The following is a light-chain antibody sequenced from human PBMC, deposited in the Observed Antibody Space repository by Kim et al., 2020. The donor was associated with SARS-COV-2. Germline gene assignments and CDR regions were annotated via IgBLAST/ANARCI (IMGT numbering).Light chain of an antibody. J-gene: IGKJ4*01. Sequence: DIQMTQSPSSLSASVGDRVTITCRASQSIDTYLNWYQQKPGEAPKLLIFAASSLQSGVPSRLSSSGSATDFTLTISSLQPEDFATYYCQQSYSTPFTFGGGTKVDIK. CDR3: QQSYSTPFT. CDR2: AAS. V-gene: IGKV1-39*01. CDR1: QSIDTY.